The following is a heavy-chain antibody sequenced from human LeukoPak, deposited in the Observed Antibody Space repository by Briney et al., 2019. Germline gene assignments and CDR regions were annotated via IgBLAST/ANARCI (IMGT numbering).Heavy chain of an antibody. CDR1: GFSFSDYY. Sequence: GGSLRLSCEVSGFSFSDYYMNWIRQTPGKGLEWISNISSSGDAMFYADSVQGRFTISRDNTKNSLYLHMNNLRADDTAVYYCATGRYCKTAVCLASCFHHWGQGSQVTVSS. J-gene: IGHJ1*01. CDR3: ATGRYCKTAVCLASCFHH. CDR2: ISSSGDAM. D-gene: IGHD2-15*01. V-gene: IGHV3-11*04.